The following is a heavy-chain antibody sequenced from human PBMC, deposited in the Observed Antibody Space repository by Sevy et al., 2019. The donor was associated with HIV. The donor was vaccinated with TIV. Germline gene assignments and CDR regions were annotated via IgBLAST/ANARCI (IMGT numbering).Heavy chain of an antibody. V-gene: IGHV3-15*07. Sequence: GGSLRLSCPASGFTFSNAWMNWVRQAPGKGLEWVGRIKSQSDGGTIDYAAPVKGRFTISRADSKNTLYLQMNSLRSEDTAVYYCATKGGFWSGYQYFDSWGQGTLVTVSS. CDR1: GFTFSNAW. J-gene: IGHJ4*02. D-gene: IGHD3-3*01. CDR2: IKSQSDGGTI. CDR3: ATKGGFWSGYQYFDS.